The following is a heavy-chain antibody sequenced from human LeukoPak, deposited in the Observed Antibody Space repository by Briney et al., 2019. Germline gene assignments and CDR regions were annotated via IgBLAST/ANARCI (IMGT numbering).Heavy chain of an antibody. J-gene: IGHJ4*02. CDR2: IYYSGST. V-gene: IGHV4-39*01. D-gene: IGHD3-22*01. CDR1: GGSISSSSYY. Sequence: SETLSLTCTVSGGSISSSSYYWGWIRQPPGKGLEWIGSIYYSGSTYYNPSLKSRVTISVDTSKNQFSLKLSSVTAADTAVYYCARRDYYDSSGYYYWVYWGQGTLVTVSS. CDR3: ARRDYYDSSGYYYWVY.